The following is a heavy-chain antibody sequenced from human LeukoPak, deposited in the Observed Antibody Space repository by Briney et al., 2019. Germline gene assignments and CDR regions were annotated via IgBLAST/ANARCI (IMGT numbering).Heavy chain of an antibody. CDR3: ARGYSGSNWYFDL. Sequence: GGSLRLSCAASGFTFSSYWMSWVRQAPGKGLEWVANIKQDGSEKYYVDSVKGRFTIFRDNAKNSLYLQMNSLRAEDTAVYYCARGYSGSNWYFDLWGRGTLVTVSS. J-gene: IGHJ2*01. D-gene: IGHD1-26*01. CDR2: IKQDGSEK. CDR1: GFTFSSYW. V-gene: IGHV3-7*04.